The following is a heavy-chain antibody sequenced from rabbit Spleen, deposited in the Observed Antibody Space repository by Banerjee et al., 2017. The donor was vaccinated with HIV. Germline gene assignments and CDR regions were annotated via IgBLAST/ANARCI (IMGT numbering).Heavy chain of an antibody. CDR1: GVSFSSSSY. CDR2: IEVGNSDFT. J-gene: IGHJ6*01. V-gene: IGHV1S40*01. Sequence: QSLEESGGDLVKPGASLTLTCTASGVSFSSSSYMCWVRQAPGKGLEWIACIEVGNSDFTYFATWAKGRFTISKTSSTTVTLQVTRLTAADTATYFCARDSGSSFSSYGMDLWGPGTLVTVS. D-gene: IGHD8-1*01. CDR3: ARDSGSSFSSYGMDL.